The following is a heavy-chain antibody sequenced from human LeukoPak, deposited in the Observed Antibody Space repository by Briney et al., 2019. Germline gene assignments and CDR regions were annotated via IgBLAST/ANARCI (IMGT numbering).Heavy chain of an antibody. D-gene: IGHD3-22*01. CDR2: IYHSGST. CDR3: ARVGNYYDSSGYSDAFDI. CDR1: GGSISSSNW. V-gene: IGHV4-4*02. Sequence: PSETLSLTCAVSGGSISSSNWWSWVRQPPGKGLEWIGEIYHSGSTNYNPSLKSRVTISVDTSKNQFSLKLSSVTAADTAVYYCARVGNYYDSSGYSDAFDIWGQGTMVAVSS. J-gene: IGHJ3*02.